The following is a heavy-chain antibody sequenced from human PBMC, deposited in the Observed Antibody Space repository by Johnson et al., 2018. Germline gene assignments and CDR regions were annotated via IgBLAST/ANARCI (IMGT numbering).Heavy chain of an antibody. Sequence: VQLVESGGGLVQPGGSLRLSCAASGFTFSSYSMNWVRQAPGKGLEWVSYISSSSSTIYYADSVKGRFTISRDNAKNSLYLQKNSLRDEDTAVYYCAREDWNAVYYYYYGMDVWGQGTTVTVSS. J-gene: IGHJ6*02. V-gene: IGHV3-48*02. CDR3: AREDWNAVYYYYYGMDV. CDR2: ISSSSSTI. D-gene: IGHD1-1*01. CDR1: GFTFSSYS.